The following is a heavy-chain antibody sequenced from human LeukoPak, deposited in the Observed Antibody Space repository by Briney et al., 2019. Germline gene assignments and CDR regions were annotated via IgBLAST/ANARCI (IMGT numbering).Heavy chain of an antibody. CDR2: IIPIFGTA. CDR1: GGTFSSYA. Sequence: SVKVSCKASGGTFSSYAISWVRQAPGQGLEWMGGIIPIFGTANYAQKFQGRVAITADKSTSTAYMELSSLRSEDTAVYYCASLYYYDNSGYYLGSRHFHHWGQGTLVTVSS. D-gene: IGHD3-22*01. CDR3: ASLYYYDNSGYYLGSRHFHH. V-gene: IGHV1-69*06. J-gene: IGHJ1*01.